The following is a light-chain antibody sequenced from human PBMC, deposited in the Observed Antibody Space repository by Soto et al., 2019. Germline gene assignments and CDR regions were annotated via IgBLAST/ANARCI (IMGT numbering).Light chain of an antibody. CDR3: QQYNNWGLS. Sequence: IVLTQSPATLSVSPGERVTLSCRASENVGTNLAWYQQRPGQPPRLLIYGSSTRATGISATFSGSGSRTEFPLTISSLQSEDSAVYYCQQYNNWGLSFGGGPGWRSN. J-gene: IGKJ4*01. CDR2: GSS. CDR1: ENVGTN. V-gene: IGKV3D-15*01.